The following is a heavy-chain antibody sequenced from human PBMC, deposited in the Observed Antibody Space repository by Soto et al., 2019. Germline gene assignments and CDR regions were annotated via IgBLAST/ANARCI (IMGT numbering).Heavy chain of an antibody. CDR1: GFTFSNAW. Sequence: EVQLVESGGGLVKPGGSLRLSCAASGFTFSNAWMSWVRQAPGKGLEWVGRIKSTTDGGTTDYAAPVKGRFTISRDDSKNTLYLQMNSLKTEDTAVYYCTTSGSAMVRGGIWYWGQGTLVTVSS. D-gene: IGHD3-10*01. J-gene: IGHJ4*02. V-gene: IGHV3-15*01. CDR3: TTSGSAMVRGGIWY. CDR2: IKSTTDGGTT.